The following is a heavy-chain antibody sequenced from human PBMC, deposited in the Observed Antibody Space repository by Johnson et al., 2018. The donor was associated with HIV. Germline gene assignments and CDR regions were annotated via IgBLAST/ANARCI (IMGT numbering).Heavy chain of an antibody. Sequence: QVLLVEAGGGLVQPGRSLRLSCAASGFTFDDYAMHWVRQAPGKGLEWGAVISDDGSNKYYAESVRGRFTISRDNSKNTLYLQMNSMRAEDTAVYYCARDKGGIVGYDAFDIWGQGTMVTVSS. D-gene: IGHD1-26*01. CDR3: ARDKGGIVGYDAFDI. V-gene: IGHV3-30-3*01. CDR1: GFTFDDYA. J-gene: IGHJ3*02. CDR2: ISDDGSNK.